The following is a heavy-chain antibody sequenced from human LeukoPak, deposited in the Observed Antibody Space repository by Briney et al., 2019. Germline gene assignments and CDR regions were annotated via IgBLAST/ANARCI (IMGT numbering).Heavy chain of an antibody. D-gene: IGHD2-2*02. Sequence: ASVKVSCKASGYTFTGYYMHWVRQAPGQGLEWMGWINTNSGGTNYAQKFQGRVTMTRDTSISTAYMELSRLRSDDTAVYYCATEPLGYCSSTSCYTGWGQGTLATVSS. CDR3: ATEPLGYCSSTSCYTG. J-gene: IGHJ4*02. V-gene: IGHV1-2*02. CDR2: INTNSGGT. CDR1: GYTFTGYY.